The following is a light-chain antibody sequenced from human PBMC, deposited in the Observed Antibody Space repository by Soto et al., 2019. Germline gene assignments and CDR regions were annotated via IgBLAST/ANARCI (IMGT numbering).Light chain of an antibody. V-gene: IGLV2-11*01. Sequence: LTQPRSLSGSPGQSVTISCTGTNSDVGTFYFVSWYQQYPDKGPKLIIYDVTERPSGVPDRFSGSKSGNKASLTISGLQAEDEADYYCCSYAGSYTYVFGSGTKVTVL. J-gene: IGLJ1*01. CDR1: NSDVGTFYF. CDR2: DVT. CDR3: CSYAGSYTYV.